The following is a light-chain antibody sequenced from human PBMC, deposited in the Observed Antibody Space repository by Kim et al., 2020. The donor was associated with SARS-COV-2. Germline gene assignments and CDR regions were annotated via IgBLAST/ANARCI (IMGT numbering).Light chain of an antibody. J-gene: IGKJ1*01. CDR2: GAS. CDR3: QQYNNWWA. Sequence: ETVMTQSPATLSVSPGERATLSCRASQAFNSDLAWYQQKPGQAPRLLIYGASTRATGVPARFIGSGSGTEFTLTITSVQSDDLAIYFCQQYNNWWAFGQGTKVDIK. CDR1: QAFNSD. V-gene: IGKV3D-15*01.